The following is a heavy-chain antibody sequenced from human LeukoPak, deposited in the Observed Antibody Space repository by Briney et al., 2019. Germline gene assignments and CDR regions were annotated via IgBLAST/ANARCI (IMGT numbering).Heavy chain of an antibody. CDR1: GFTFSNAW. J-gene: IGHJ4*02. CDR3: TTVRDIDY. CDR2: ITSEPDGGTT. Sequence: GGSLRLSCAASGFTFSNAWMSWVRQAPGKGLEWVGRITSEPDGGTTDYAAPVKGRFTISRDDSKSTLYLQMNSLKTEDTAVYYCTTVRDIDYWGQGTLVTVSS. V-gene: IGHV3-15*01.